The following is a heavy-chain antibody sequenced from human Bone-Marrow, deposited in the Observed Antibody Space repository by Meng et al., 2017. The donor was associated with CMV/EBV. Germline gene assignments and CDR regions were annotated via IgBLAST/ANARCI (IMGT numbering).Heavy chain of an antibody. V-gene: IGHV3-66*01. J-gene: IGHJ4*02. CDR3: AREEYSSTGPYDY. CDR2: IYSGGST. CDR1: GFPVNYNY. Sequence: GEYLKISCAASGFPVNYNYMSWVRQAPGKGLEWVSVIYSGGSTYYADSVKGRFTISRDNAKNSLYLQMNSLRAEDTAVYYCAREEYSSTGPYDYWGQGTLVTVSS. D-gene: IGHD6-6*01.